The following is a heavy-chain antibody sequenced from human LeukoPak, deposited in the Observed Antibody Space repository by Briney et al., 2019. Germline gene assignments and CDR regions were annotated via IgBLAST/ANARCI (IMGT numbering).Heavy chain of an antibody. V-gene: IGHV4-59*07. Sequence: SHTLPLTCAVSGGPNSSSFWRWIRQPPGKGLEWIGYINYSETTNYNPSLKRRVTISVDTSRNQFSLRLSSVTAADTAVYYCARGIFGMVINGFDIWGQGTMVTVSS. D-gene: IGHD3-3*01. CDR3: ARGIFGMVINGFDI. CDR2: INYSETT. J-gene: IGHJ3*02. CDR1: GGPNSSSF.